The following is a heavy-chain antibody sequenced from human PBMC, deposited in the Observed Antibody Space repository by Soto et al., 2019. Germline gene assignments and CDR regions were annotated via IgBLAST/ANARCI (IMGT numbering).Heavy chain of an antibody. CDR1: GYTFTSYD. CDR2: MNPNSGNT. Sequence: QVQLVQSGAEVKKPGASVKVSCKASGYTFTSYDINWVRQATGQGLEWMGWMNPNSGNTGYAQKFQGRATMTRNTSISTAHTELSSLRSEDTAVYYCARNGLFWSGYPHVSYYGMDVWGQGTTVTVSS. J-gene: IGHJ6*02. CDR3: ARNGLFWSGYPHVSYYGMDV. V-gene: IGHV1-8*01. D-gene: IGHD3-3*01.